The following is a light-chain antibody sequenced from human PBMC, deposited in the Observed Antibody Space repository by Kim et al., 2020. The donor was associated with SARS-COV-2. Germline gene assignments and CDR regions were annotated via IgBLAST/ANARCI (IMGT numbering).Light chain of an antibody. Sequence: PGKRATPSARASQIINTNLPWYQQNPGKAPGSLTNDAPTRAIGPPARFIGRGFEKDFILTTSSLQFEDFAVYSGQRTYDWPPLTFGQGTKVDIK. J-gene: IGKJ1*01. CDR1: QIINTN. CDR2: DAP. CDR3: QRTYDWPPLT. V-gene: IGKV3-15*01.